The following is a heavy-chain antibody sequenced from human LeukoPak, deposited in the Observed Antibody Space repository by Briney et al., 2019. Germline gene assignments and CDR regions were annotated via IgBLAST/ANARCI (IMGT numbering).Heavy chain of an antibody. CDR2: IYYSGST. V-gene: IGHV4-59*01. J-gene: IGHJ4*02. Sequence: SETLSLTCTVSGGSISSYYWSWIRQPPGKGLEWIGYIYYSGSTNYNPSLKSRVTISVDTSKNQFSLKLSSVTAADTAVYYCARCRGYSYGELDYWGQGTRVTVSS. D-gene: IGHD5-18*01. CDR3: ARCRGYSYGELDY. CDR1: GGSISSYY.